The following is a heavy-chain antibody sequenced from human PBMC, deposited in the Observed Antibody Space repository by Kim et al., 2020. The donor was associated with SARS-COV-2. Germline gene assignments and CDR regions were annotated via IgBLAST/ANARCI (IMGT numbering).Heavy chain of an antibody. CDR3: ARDAHYYDSSSDSV. D-gene: IGHD3-22*01. CDR1: GASVNSYY. J-gene: IGHJ4*02. V-gene: IGHV4-59*02. Sequence: SETLSLTCTVSGASVNSYYSSWYRQPPGKGLEWIGYIYYSGNTRYNPSLKSRVTISLDRSKNQFSLKLSSVTAADTAIYYCARDAHYYDSSSDSVWGQGTLVTVSS. CDR2: IYYSGNT.